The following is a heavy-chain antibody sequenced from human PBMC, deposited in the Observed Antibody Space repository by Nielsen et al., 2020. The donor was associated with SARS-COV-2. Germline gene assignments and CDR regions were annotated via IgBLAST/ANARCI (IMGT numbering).Heavy chain of an antibody. D-gene: IGHD3-22*01. CDR2: ISYDGSNK. Sequence: GESLKISCAASGFTFSSYAMHWVRQAPGKGLEWVAVISYDGSNKYYADSVKGRFTISRDNSKNTLYLQMNSLRAEDTAVYYCASIYYYDSSGYYGGDYWGQGTLVTVSS. V-gene: IGHV3-30*04. CDR3: ASIYYYDSSGYYGGDY. J-gene: IGHJ4*02. CDR1: GFTFSSYA.